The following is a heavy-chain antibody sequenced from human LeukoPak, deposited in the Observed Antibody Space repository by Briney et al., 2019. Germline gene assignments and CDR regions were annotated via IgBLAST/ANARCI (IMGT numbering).Heavy chain of an antibody. CDR1: GGSFSGYY. CDR2: INHSGST. Sequence: SETLSLTCAVYGGSFSGYYWSWIRQPPGKGLEWIGEINHSGSTNYNPSLKSRVTISVDTSKNQFSLKLSSVTAADTAVYYCARRRLYYGSGHWGQGTLVTVSS. D-gene: IGHD3-10*01. J-gene: IGHJ4*02. V-gene: IGHV4-34*01. CDR3: ARRRLYYGSGH.